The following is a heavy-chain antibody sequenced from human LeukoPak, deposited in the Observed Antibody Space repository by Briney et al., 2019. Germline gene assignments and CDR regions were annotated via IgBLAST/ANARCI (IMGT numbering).Heavy chain of an antibody. V-gene: IGHV1-2*02. CDR2: IIPNSGGT. D-gene: IGHD3-22*01. CDR3: ARVHYYYDSSGPLDY. CDR1: GYTFTGSY. Sequence: GASVKVSCKASGYTFTGSYMYWVRQAPGQGLEWMGWIIPNSGGTNYAQKFQGRVTLTRDTSISTAYMDLSRLRSDDTAVYYCARVHYYYDSSGPLDYWGQGTLVTVSS. J-gene: IGHJ4*02.